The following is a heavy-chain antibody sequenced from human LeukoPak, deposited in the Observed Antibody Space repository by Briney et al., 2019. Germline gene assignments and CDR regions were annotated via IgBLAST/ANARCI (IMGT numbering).Heavy chain of an antibody. Sequence: GGSLRLSCAASGFTFSSFAMSWVRQAPGKGLEWVSAISGSGGSTYYADSVKGRFTISRDNSKNTLYLQMNSLRAEDTAVYYCAKARGSRYYFDYWGQGTLVTVSS. V-gene: IGHV3-23*01. CDR3: AKARGSRYYFDY. CDR2: ISGSGGST. D-gene: IGHD3-16*01. J-gene: IGHJ4*02. CDR1: GFTFSSFA.